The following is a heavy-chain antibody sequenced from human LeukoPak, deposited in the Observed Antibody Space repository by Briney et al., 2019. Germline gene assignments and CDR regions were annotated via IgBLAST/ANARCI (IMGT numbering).Heavy chain of an antibody. CDR3: ARERCVVGACGAFDV. D-gene: IGHD1-26*01. CDR1: GFTFSSYA. J-gene: IGHJ3*01. V-gene: IGHV3-30*19. Sequence: GGCLRLSCAASGFTFSSYAMHWVRQAPGEGRGWVAVILQDGNEKHYTDSVKGRFTISRDNSMSTLYLQMNTLRGEDMAIYYCARERCVVGACGAFDVWGQGTMATVSS. CDR2: ILQDGNEK.